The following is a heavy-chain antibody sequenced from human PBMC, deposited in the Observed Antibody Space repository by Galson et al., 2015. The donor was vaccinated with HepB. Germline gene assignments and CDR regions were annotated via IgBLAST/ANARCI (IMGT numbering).Heavy chain of an antibody. V-gene: IGHV3-30*18. CDR2: TSYDGNEA. D-gene: IGHD5-18*01. CDR1: GFTFSSYA. J-gene: IGHJ6*02. Sequence: SLRLSCAASGFTFSSYAMHWVRQAPGKGLEWVALTSYDGNEADYGNSVKGRFTIPRDNSRSSLYLQMNSLRAEDTAVYYCVKDQGSYDFHHYGMDVWGQGTTVIVSS. CDR3: VKDQGSYDFHHYGMDV.